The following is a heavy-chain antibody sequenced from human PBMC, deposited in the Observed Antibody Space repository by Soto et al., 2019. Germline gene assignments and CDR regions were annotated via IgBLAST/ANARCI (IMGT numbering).Heavy chain of an antibody. CDR2: ISSSSSYI. CDR3: ARYDSSGYYWPYYYYGMDV. CDR1: GFTFSTYS. D-gene: IGHD3-22*01. Sequence: PRLSCAASGFTFSTYSMNWVRQAPGKGLEWVSSISSSSSYIYYADSVKGRFTISRDNAKNSLYLQMNSLRAEDTAVYYCARYDSSGYYWPYYYYGMDVWGQGTTVTVSS. J-gene: IGHJ6*02. V-gene: IGHV3-21*01.